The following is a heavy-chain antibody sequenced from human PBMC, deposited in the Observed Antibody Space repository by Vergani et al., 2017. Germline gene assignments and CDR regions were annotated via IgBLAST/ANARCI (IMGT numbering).Heavy chain of an antibody. CDR3: ARDSSSVVVGAWFDP. V-gene: IGHV1-18*01. D-gene: IGHD2-2*01. Sequence: QVQLVQSGAEVKKPGSSVKVSCKASGYTFTSYGISWVRQAPGQGLEWMGWISAYNGNTNYAQKLQGRVTMTTDTSTSTAYMELRSLRSDDTAVYYCARDSSSVVVGAWFDPWGQGTLVTVSS. CDR2: ISAYNGNT. J-gene: IGHJ5*02. CDR1: GYTFTSYG.